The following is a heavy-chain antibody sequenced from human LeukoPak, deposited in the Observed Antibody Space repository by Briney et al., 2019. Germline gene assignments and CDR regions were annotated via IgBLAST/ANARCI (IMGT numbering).Heavy chain of an antibody. CDR2: ISSSSSYI. CDR3: ARAIPKYSSSSGATDY. D-gene: IGHD6-6*01. CDR1: GFTFSSYI. J-gene: IGHJ4*02. V-gene: IGHV3-21*01. Sequence: GGSLRLSCAASGFTFSSYIMNGVRQAPGKGLEWVSSISSSSSYIYYADSVKGRFTISRDNAKNSLYLQMNSLRAEDTAVYYCARAIPKYSSSSGATDYWGQGTLVTVSS.